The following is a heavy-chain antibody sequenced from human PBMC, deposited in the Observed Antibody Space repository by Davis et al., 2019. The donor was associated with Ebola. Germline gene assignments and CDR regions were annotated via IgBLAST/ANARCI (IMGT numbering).Heavy chain of an antibody. CDR2: ISYDGSNK. CDR3: ARAGDYGDYGTYFDL. D-gene: IGHD4-17*01. CDR1: GFTFSSYA. J-gene: IGHJ2*01. V-gene: IGHV3-30-3*01. Sequence: GESLKISCAASGFTFSSYAMHWVRQAPGKGLEWVAVISYDGSNKYYADSVKGRFTISRDNSKNTLYLQMNSLRAEDTAVYYCARAGDYGDYGTYFDLWGRGTLVTVSS.